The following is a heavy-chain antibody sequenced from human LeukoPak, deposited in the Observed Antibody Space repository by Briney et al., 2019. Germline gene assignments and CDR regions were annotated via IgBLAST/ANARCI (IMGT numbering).Heavy chain of an antibody. CDR2: IRQDGIAQ. CDR3: ARIGYSSSSFDY. V-gene: IGHV3-7*01. D-gene: IGHD6-6*01. J-gene: IGHJ4*02. Sequence: GGSLRLSCAASGFTFTDYSMSWVRQAPGKGLEWVANIRQDGIAQYYVDSVKGRFTISRDNAKNSFYLQMNSLRAGDTAVYYCARIGYSSSSFDYWGQGILVTVAS. CDR1: GFTFTDYS.